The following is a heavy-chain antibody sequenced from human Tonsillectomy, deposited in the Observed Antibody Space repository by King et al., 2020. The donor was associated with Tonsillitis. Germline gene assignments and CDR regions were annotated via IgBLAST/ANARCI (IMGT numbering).Heavy chain of an antibody. D-gene: IGHD3-22*01. CDR2: IYYSGST. V-gene: IGHV4-39*07. Sequence: QLQESGPGLVKPSETLSLTCTVSGGSISSSSYYWGWIRQPPGKGLEWIGSIYYSGSTYYNPSLKSRVTISVDTSKNQFSLKLSSVTAADTAVYYCARDGYTGYYDSSGYLWGQGTLVTVSS. CDR1: GGSISSSSYY. CDR3: ARDGYTGYYDSSGYL. J-gene: IGHJ4*02.